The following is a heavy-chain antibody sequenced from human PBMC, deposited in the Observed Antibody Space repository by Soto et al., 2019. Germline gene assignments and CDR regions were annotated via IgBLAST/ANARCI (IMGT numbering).Heavy chain of an antibody. Sequence: GGSLRLSCAASGFTFSNAWMNWVRQAPGKGLEWVGRIKSKTDGGTTDYAAPVKGRFTISRDDSKNTLYLQMNSLKTEDTAVYYCTRRIVGATTFDYWGQGTLVTVSS. D-gene: IGHD1-26*01. V-gene: IGHV3-15*07. J-gene: IGHJ4*02. CDR1: GFTFSNAW. CDR2: IKSKTDGGTT. CDR3: TRRIVGATTFDY.